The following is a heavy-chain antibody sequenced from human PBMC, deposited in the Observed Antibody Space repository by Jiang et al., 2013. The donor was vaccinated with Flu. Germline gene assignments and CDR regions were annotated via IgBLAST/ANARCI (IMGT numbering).Heavy chain of an antibody. Sequence: CKGSGYSFTRYAVNWVRQAPGQGLEWMGWINTNTGIPTYGQGFTGRFVFSLDTSVSTAYLQISSLKAEDTAVYYCARDKYSYGASYYYHYGMDVWGQGTTVIVSS. V-gene: IGHV7-4-1*02. CDR1: GYSFTRYA. CDR3: ARDKYSYGASYYYHYGMDV. D-gene: IGHD5-18*01. CDR2: INTNTGIP. J-gene: IGHJ6*02.